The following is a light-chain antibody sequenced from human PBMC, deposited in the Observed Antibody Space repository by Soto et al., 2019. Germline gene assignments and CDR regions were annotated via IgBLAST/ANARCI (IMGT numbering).Light chain of an antibody. J-gene: IGKJ5*01. CDR3: QQYNNWPPT. CDR2: GAS. Sequence: EIVMTQSPATLSVSPGERATLSCRASQSVSSNLAWYQQKPGQAPRLLIYGASTRATGISATFSGSRSGTEFTLTISSLQSEDFAVYYCQQYNNWPPTFGQGTRLEIQ. V-gene: IGKV3-15*01. CDR1: QSVSSN.